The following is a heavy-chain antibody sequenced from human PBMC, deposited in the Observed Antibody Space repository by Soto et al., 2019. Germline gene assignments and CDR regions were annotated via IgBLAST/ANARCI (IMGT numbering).Heavy chain of an antibody. CDR2: IIPIFGTA. D-gene: IGHD3-10*01. J-gene: IGHJ4*02. Sequence: QVQLVQSGAEVKKPGSSVKVSCKASGGTFSSYAISWVRQAPGQGLEWMGGIIPIFGTANYAQKFQGRVTITADESTSTAYMERSSLRSEDTAVYYCARDGAGVTMVRGVIPWFDYWGQGTLVTVSS. V-gene: IGHV1-69*01. CDR1: GGTFSSYA. CDR3: ARDGAGVTMVRGVIPWFDY.